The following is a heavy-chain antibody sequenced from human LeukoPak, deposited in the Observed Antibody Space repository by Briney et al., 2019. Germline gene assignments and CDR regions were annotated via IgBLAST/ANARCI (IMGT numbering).Heavy chain of an antibody. V-gene: IGHV1-2*02. J-gene: IGHJ6*03. CDR1: GYTFTGYY. D-gene: IGHD4/OR15-4a*01. Sequence: GASVKVSCKASGYTFTGYYMHWVRQAPGQGLEWMGWINPNSGGTNYAQKFQGRVTMTRDASISTAYMELSSLRSEDTAVYYCAREEGASSYYYYMDVWGKGTTVAVSS. CDR3: AREEGASSYYYYMDV. CDR2: INPNSGGT.